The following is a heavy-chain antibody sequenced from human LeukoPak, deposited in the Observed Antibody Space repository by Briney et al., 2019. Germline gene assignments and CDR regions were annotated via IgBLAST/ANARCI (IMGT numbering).Heavy chain of an antibody. D-gene: IGHD5-12*01. CDR3: ARKDIVATITPYDY. J-gene: IGHJ4*02. CDR2: IIPIFGTA. Sequence: SVKVSCKASGGTFISYAISWVRQAPGQGLEWMGGIIPIFGTANYAQKFQGRVTITADESTSTAYMELSSLRSEDTAVYYCARKDIVATITPYDYWGQGTLVTVSS. CDR1: GGTFISYA. V-gene: IGHV1-69*13.